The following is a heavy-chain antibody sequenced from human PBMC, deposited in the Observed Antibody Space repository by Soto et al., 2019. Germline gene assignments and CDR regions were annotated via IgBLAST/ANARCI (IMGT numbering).Heavy chain of an antibody. D-gene: IGHD5-12*01. Sequence: GGSLRLSCAASGFTFSSYGMHWVRQAPGKGLEWVAVISYDGSNKYYADSVKGRFTIPRDNSKNTLYLQMNSLRAEDTAVYYCAKGLEMATIILYYYGMDVWGQGTTVTVSS. J-gene: IGHJ6*02. V-gene: IGHV3-30*18. CDR3: AKGLEMATIILYYYGMDV. CDR1: GFTFSSYG. CDR2: ISYDGSNK.